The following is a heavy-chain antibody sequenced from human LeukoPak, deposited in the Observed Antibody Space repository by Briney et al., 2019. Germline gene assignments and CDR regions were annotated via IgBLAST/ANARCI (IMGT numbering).Heavy chain of an antibody. D-gene: IGHD2-15*01. V-gene: IGHV4-39*07. CDR3: AREARGRNLGYCSGGSCSGRVPWFDP. CDR2: IYYSGST. Sequence: SETLSLTCTVSGGSISSSSYYWGWIRQPPGKGLEWIGSIYYSGSTYYNPSLKSRVTISVDTSKNQFSLKLSSVTAADTAVYYCAREARGRNLGYCSGGSCSGRVPWFDPWGQGTLVTVSS. CDR1: GGSISSSSYY. J-gene: IGHJ5*02.